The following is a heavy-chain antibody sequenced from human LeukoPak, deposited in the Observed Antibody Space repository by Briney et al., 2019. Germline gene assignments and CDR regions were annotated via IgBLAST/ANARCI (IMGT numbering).Heavy chain of an antibody. CDR2: ISGSGGST. V-gene: IGHV3-23*01. D-gene: IGHD3-9*01. J-gene: IGHJ4*02. CDR3: AKVSRYFDWLLPFDY. Sequence: GGSLRLSCAASGFTFSSYAMSWVRQAPGKGLEWVSAISGSGGSTYYADSVKGRFTISRDNSKNTLYLQMNSLRAEDTAVYYCAKVSRYFDWLLPFDYWSQGTLVTVSS. CDR1: GFTFSSYA.